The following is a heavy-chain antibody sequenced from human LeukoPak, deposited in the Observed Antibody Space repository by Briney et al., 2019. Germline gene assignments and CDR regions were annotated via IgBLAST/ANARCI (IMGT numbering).Heavy chain of an antibody. CDR3: ARIISSGYNYGMDV. V-gene: IGHV1-18*04. J-gene: IGHJ6*02. D-gene: IGHD3-22*01. Sequence: DSVKVSCKAFGYTLTSSGISWVRQAPGQGPEWMGWISRDNGNTNYAQNLKGRVTMTTETSTSTAYMELRSLRSDDTAVYYCARIISSGYNYGMDVWGQGTTVTVSS. CDR2: ISRDNGNT. CDR1: GYTLTSSG.